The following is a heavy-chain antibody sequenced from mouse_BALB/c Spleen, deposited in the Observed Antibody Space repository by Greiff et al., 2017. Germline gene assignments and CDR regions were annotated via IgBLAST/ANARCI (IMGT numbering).Heavy chain of an antibody. J-gene: IGHJ2*01. D-gene: IGHD2-2*01. CDR2: ISSGGSYT. Sequence: VQLKESGGGLVKPGGSLKLSCAASGFTFSSYAMSWVRQTPEKRLEWVATISSGGSYTYYPDSVKGRFTISRDNAKNTLYLQMSSLRSEDTAMYYCARYGYEGYWGQGTTLTVSS. CDR1: GFTFSSYA. CDR3: ARYGYEGY. V-gene: IGHV5-9-3*01.